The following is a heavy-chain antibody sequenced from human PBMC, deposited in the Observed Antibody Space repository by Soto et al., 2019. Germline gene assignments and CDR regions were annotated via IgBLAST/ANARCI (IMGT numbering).Heavy chain of an antibody. J-gene: IGHJ4*02. CDR3: ARPGYSSSWYGVDY. CDR2: IDPSDSYT. D-gene: IGHD6-13*01. CDR1: GYSFTSYW. V-gene: IGHV5-10-1*01. Sequence: KVSCKGSGYSFTSYWISWVRQMPGKGLEWMGRIDPSDSYTNYSPSFQGHVTISADKSISTAYLQWSSLKASDTAMYYCARPGYSSSWYGVDYWGQGTLVTVSS.